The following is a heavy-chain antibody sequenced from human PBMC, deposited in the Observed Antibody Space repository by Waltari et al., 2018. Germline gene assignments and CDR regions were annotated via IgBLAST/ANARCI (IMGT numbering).Heavy chain of an antibody. Sequence: EVQLVESGGGLVKPGGSLRLSCAASGFTFSSYSMNWVRQAPGKGLEWVSSISSSSSYIYYADSMKGRFTISRDNAKNSLYLQMNSLRAEDTAVYYCARDDPAAAPDYYYYYGMDVWGQGTTVTVSS. CDR2: ISSSSSYI. J-gene: IGHJ6*02. V-gene: IGHV3-21*01. CDR1: GFTFSSYS. CDR3: ARDDPAAAPDYYYYYGMDV. D-gene: IGHD6-13*01.